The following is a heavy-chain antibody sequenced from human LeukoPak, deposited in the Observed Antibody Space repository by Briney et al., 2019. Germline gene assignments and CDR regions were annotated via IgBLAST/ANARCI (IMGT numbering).Heavy chain of an antibody. J-gene: IGHJ4*02. D-gene: IGHD5-12*01. CDR2: ISWNDYI. CDR3: AHRTSGYEEFDY. Sequence: SGPTLVKPTETLTLTCTFSGFSLTTSGVGVGWIRQPPGKALEWLALISWNDYIRYSSSLKSRLTITKDTSKNEVVLTMTNMDPVDTATYYCAHRTSGYEEFDYWGQGTLVTVSS. V-gene: IGHV2-5*01. CDR1: GFSLTTSGVG.